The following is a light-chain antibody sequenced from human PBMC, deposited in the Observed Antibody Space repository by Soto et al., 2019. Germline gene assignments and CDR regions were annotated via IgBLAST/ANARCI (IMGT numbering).Light chain of an antibody. CDR3: QQYGGSPPT. Sequence: EIVLTQSPATLSLSPGERATLSCRASQSVGTSLAWYQHKPGQAPRLLIYDASNRATGIPARFSGSGSGTDFTLTITRLEPDDFAMYYCQQYGGSPPTFGQGTKVEIK. CDR2: DAS. J-gene: IGKJ1*01. CDR1: QSVGTS. V-gene: IGKV3-20*01.